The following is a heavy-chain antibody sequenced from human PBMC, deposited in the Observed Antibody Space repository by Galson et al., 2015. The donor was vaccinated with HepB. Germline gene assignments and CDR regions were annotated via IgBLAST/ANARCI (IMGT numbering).Heavy chain of an antibody. CDR3: AKESYDSSGSFDY. Sequence: SLRLSCAASGFTFSSYGMHWVRQAPGKGLEWVAVISYDGSNKYYADSVKGRFTISRDNSKNTLYLQMNSLRAEDTAVYYCAKESYDSSGSFDYWGQGTLVTVSS. D-gene: IGHD3-22*01. CDR2: ISYDGSNK. J-gene: IGHJ4*02. CDR1: GFTFSSYG. V-gene: IGHV3-30*18.